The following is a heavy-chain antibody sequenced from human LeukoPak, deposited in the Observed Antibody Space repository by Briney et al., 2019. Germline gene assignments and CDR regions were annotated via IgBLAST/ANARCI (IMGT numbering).Heavy chain of an antibody. Sequence: GGSLRLSCAASGFTFSSYWMSWVRQAPGKGLEWVANIKQDGSEKYYVDSVKGRFTISRDNAKNSLYLQMNSLRAEDTAVYYCARRERIAARGYYYYYMDVWGKGTTVTVSS. V-gene: IGHV3-7*01. D-gene: IGHD6-6*01. J-gene: IGHJ6*03. CDR1: GFTFSSYW. CDR3: ARRERIAARGYYYYYMDV. CDR2: IKQDGSEK.